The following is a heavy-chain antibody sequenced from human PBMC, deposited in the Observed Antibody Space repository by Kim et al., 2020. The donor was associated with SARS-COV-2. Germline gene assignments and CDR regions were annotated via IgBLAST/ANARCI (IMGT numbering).Heavy chain of an antibody. D-gene: IGHD2-2*01. Sequence: GGSLRLSCAASGFTFSSYGMNWVRQAPGKGLEWVAGIWYGGSKKDYADSVKGRFTISRDNSNSTLFLQMNSLRAEDTAVYYCARDLQVPADFYDVMDVWGQGTTVTVS. CDR2: IWYGGSKK. CDR3: ARDLQVPADFYDVMDV. V-gene: IGHV3-33*01. CDR1: GFTFSSYG. J-gene: IGHJ6*02.